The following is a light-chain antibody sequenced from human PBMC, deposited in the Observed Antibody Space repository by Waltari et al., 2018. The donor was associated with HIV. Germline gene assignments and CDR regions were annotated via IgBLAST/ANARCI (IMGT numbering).Light chain of an antibody. CDR1: SSNIGNNP. CDR2: SNK. V-gene: IGLV1-44*01. J-gene: IGLJ2*01. CDR3: ASWEDSLHGPV. Sequence: QSVLTQPPSASGTPGQRVTISCSGSSSNIGNNPVAWYKQFPGTAPKLLIYSNKQRPSGVPDRISGSKSGTSASLAIGGLQSDDEADYYCASWEDSLHGPVFGGGTKLTVL.